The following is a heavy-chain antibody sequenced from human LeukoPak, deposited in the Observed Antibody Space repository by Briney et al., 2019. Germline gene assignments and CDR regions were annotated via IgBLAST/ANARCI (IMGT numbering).Heavy chain of an antibody. CDR1: GFTFSSYA. CDR2: ISGSGGST. V-gene: IGHV3-23*01. Sequence: PGGSLRLSCAASGFTFSSYAMSWVRQAPGKGLEWVSAISGSGGSTYYADSVKGRFTISRDNSKNTLYLQMNSLRAEDTAVYYCAKGYCSSTSCPPDYWGQGTLVTVSS. J-gene: IGHJ4*02. D-gene: IGHD2-2*01. CDR3: AKGYCSSTSCPPDY.